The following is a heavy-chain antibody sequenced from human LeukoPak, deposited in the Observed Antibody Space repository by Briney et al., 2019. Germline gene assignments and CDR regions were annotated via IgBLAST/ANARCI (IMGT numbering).Heavy chain of an antibody. CDR3: ATRKTYGSGSYYG. CDR2: ISGSGGST. J-gene: IGHJ4*02. V-gene: IGHV3-23*01. CDR1: GFTFSSYA. Sequence: GGSLRLSCAASGFTFSSYAMSWVRQAPGKGLEWVSAISGSGGSTYYADSVKGRFTISRDNSKNTLYLQMNSLRAEDTAAYYCATRKTYGSGSYYGWGQGTLVTVSS. D-gene: IGHD3-10*01.